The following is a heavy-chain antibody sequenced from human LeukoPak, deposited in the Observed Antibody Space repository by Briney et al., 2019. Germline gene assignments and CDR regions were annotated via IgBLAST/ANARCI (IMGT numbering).Heavy chain of an antibody. CDR3: ATRDPAAPLRTPFYYYYYYMDV. J-gene: IGHJ6*03. CDR1: GYTLTELS. D-gene: IGHD2-15*01. V-gene: IGHV1-24*01. Sequence: ASVKVSCKVSGYTLTELSMRWVRQAPGKGPEWMGGFDPEDGETIYAQKFQGRVTMTEDTSTDTAYMELSGLRSEDTAVYYCATRDPAAPLRTPFYYYYYYMDVWGKGTTVTVSS. CDR2: FDPEDGET.